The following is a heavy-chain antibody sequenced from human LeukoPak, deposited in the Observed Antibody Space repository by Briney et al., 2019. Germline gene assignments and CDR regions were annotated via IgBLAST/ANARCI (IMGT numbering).Heavy chain of an antibody. V-gene: IGHV3-66*01. CDR2: IYSGGST. J-gene: IGHJ4*02. CDR3: ARAGYYYDSSGYYYDY. Sequence: HSGGSLRLSCAASGFTVSSNYMSWVRQAPGKGLEWVSVIYSGGSTYYADSVKGRFTISRDNSKNTLYLQMNSLRAEDTAVYYCARAGYYYDSSGYYYDYWGQGTLVTVSS. D-gene: IGHD3-22*01. CDR1: GFTVSSNY.